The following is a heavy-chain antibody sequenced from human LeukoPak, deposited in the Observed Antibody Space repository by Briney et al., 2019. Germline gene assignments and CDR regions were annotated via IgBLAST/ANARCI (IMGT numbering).Heavy chain of an antibody. CDR3: ARMGETVTPDLLDY. CDR2: ISAYNGNT. D-gene: IGHD4-17*01. CDR1: GYTFTSYG. Sequence: ASVKVSCKASGYTFTSYGISWVRQAPGQGLEWMGWISAYNGNTNYAQKLQGRVTMTTDPSTSTAYMELRSLRSDDTAVYYCARMGETVTPDLLDYWGQGTLVTVSS. J-gene: IGHJ4*02. V-gene: IGHV1-18*01.